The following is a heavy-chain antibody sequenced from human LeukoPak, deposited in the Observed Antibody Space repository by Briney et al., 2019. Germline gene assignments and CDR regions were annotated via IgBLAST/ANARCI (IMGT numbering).Heavy chain of an antibody. CDR3: ARDLGH. J-gene: IGHJ1*01. CDR1: GFTFSNYD. Sequence: PGGSLRLSCAASGFTFSNYDMNWVRQAPGRGLEWISYISSSSTIYYPDSVKGRFTISRDNAKNSLYLQMNSLRDEDTAMYYCARDLGHWGQGTLVTVSS. V-gene: IGHV3-48*02. CDR2: ISSSSTI.